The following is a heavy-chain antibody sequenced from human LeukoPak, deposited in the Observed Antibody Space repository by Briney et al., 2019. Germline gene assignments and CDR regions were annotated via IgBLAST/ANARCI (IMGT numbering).Heavy chain of an antibody. CDR2: ISGSGGST. Sequence: GGSLRLSCAASGFTFSSYAMSWVRQAPGKGLEWVSAISGSGGSTYYADSVKGRFTISRDNSKNMLYLQMNSLRAEDTAVYYCAKMTTVTLSHAEYFQHWGQGTLVTVSS. CDR1: GFTFSSYA. J-gene: IGHJ1*01. D-gene: IGHD4-17*01. V-gene: IGHV3-23*01. CDR3: AKMTTVTLSHAEYFQH.